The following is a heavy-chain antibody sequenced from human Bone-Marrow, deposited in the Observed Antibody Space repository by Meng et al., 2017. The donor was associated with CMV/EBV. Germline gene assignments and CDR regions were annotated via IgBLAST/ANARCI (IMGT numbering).Heavy chain of an antibody. Sequence: SGPTLVKPTQTLTLTCTFSGFSLNTIGLGVGWIRQPPGKALEWLALIYWNDDKRYSPSLKNRLTISKDASNNQVVLTMANMDPVDTATYSCAHTPYDPSGYSPAFHIWGQGTRVTVSS. D-gene: IGHD3-22*01. CDR1: GFSLNTIGLG. V-gene: IGHV2-5*01. CDR3: AHTPYDPSGYSPAFHI. J-gene: IGHJ3*02. CDR2: IYWNDDK.